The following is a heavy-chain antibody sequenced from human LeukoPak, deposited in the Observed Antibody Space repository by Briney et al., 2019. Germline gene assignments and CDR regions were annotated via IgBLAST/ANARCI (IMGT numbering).Heavy chain of an antibody. CDR2: TYPGDSDT. CDR3: ARLLGYSYPDY. J-gene: IGHJ4*02. CDR1: RYSFTSYS. D-gene: IGHD5-18*01. Sequence: GESLKISCKGSRYSFTSYSIGWVRQMPGKCLEWMGITYPGDSDTRYSPSFQGQVTISADKSISTAYLQWSSLKASDTAKYYCARLLGYSYPDYWGQGTLVTVSS. V-gene: IGHV5-51*01.